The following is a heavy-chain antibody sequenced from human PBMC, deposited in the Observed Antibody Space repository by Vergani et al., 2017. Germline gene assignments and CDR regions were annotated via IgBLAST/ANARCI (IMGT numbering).Heavy chain of an antibody. D-gene: IGHD1-26*01. J-gene: IGHJ4*02. V-gene: IGHV3-9*01. CDR1: GFTFDDYA. CDR3: AKDRSGSYYGDFDY. Sequence: EVQLVESGGGLVQPGRSLRLSCAASGFTFDDYAMHWVRQAPGKGLEWVSGISWNSGSIGYADSVKGRFNISRDNAKNSLYLQMNSLRAEDTALYYCAKDRSGSYYGDFDYWGQGTLVTVSS. CDR2: ISWNSGSI.